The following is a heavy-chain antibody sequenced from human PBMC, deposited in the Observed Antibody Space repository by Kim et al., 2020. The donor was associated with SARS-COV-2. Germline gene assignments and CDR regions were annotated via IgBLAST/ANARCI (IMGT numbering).Heavy chain of an antibody. D-gene: IGHD2-2*01. CDR1: GFTFDDYA. J-gene: IGHJ6*02. CDR3: AKDTERDIVVVPAAREYYYYGMDV. V-gene: IGHV3-9*01. Sequence: GGSLRLSCAASGFTFDDYAMHWVRQAPGKGLEWVSGISWNSGSIGYADSVKGRFTISRDNAKNSLYLQMNSLRAEDTALYYCAKDTERDIVVVPAAREYYYYGMDVWGQGTTVTVSS. CDR2: ISWNSGSI.